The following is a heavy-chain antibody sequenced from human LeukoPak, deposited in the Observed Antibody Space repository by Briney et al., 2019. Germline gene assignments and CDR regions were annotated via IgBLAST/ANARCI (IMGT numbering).Heavy chain of an antibody. CDR1: GYTFTGYY. J-gene: IGHJ6*02. CDR3: ARDLERRLGPCRYYYGMDV. Sequence: ASVKVSCKASGYTFTGYYMHWVRQAPGQGLEWMGWINPNSGGTNYAQKFQGRVTMTRDTSISTAYMELSRLRSDDTAVYYCARDLERRLGPCRYYYGMDVWGQGTTVTVSS. D-gene: IGHD3-22*01. CDR2: INPNSGGT. V-gene: IGHV1-2*02.